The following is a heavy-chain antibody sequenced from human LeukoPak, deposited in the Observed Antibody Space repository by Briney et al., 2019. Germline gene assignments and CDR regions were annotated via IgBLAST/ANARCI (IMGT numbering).Heavy chain of an antibody. J-gene: IGHJ4*02. D-gene: IGHD3-10*01. CDR1: GGSISSGSYY. V-gene: IGHV4-61*02. CDR2: IYTSEST. CDR3: ARGLWFGDENPPYFDY. Sequence: KPSETLSLTCTVSGGSISSGSYYWSWIRQPPGKGLEWIGRIYTSESTNYNPSLKRRVTISVDTSRNQFPLKLSSVTAADTAVYYCARGLWFGDENPPYFDYWGQGILVTVSS.